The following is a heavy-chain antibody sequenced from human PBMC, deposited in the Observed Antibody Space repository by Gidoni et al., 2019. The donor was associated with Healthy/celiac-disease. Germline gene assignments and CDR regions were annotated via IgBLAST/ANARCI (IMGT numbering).Heavy chain of an antibody. Sequence: EVPLSESGGGLVQPGATLRLPCAASGFTFSSYWMSGVRQAPGQGLEWVANVKQGGSEKYYVDSVKGRFTISRDNAKNSLYLQMNSLRAEDTAVYYCARDREGWFDPWGQGTLVTVSS. J-gene: IGHJ5*02. V-gene: IGHV3-7*03. CDR2: VKQGGSEK. CDR1: GFTFSSYW. CDR3: ARDREGWFDP.